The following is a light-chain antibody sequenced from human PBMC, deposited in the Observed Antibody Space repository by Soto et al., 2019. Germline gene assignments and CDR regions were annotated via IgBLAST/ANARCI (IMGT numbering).Light chain of an antibody. V-gene: IGLV2-14*03. CDR1: SSEVGGYNY. J-gene: IGLJ1*01. Sequence: QSALTQPASVSGSPGQSITISWTGTSSEVGGYNYVSWYQQHPGKAPKLMIYDVSNRPSGVSYRFSGSKSGNTASLTISGLQTEDEADYYCSSYTSSSTLYVFGTGTKLTVL. CDR2: DVS. CDR3: SSYTSSSTLYV.